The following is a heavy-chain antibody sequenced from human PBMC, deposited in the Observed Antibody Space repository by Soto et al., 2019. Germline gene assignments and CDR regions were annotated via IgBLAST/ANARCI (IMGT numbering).Heavy chain of an antibody. V-gene: IGHV5-10-1*01. CDR1: GYSFTSYW. CDR3: ASTPDYYGSGSFLRNTYYYYYYGMDV. D-gene: IGHD3-10*01. Sequence: PGESLKISCKGSGYSFTSYWISWVRQMPGKGLEWMGRIDPSDSYTNYSPSFQGHVAISADRSISTAYLQWSSLKASDTAMYYCASTPDYYGSGSFLRNTYYYYYYGMDVWGQGTTVTVSS. J-gene: IGHJ6*02. CDR2: IDPSDSYT.